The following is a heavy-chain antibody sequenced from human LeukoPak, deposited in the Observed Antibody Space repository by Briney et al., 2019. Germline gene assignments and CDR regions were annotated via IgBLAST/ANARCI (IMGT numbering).Heavy chain of an antibody. J-gene: IGHJ4*02. Sequence: GGSLKISCKGSGYIFSSSWIGWVRRMPGKGLEWMGIIYPGDSDTRYRPSFQGQVTISADKFISTAYLQWSSLKASETAMYYCARLMPTYDSSGPPEYYFDYWGQGTLVTVSS. V-gene: IGHV5-51*01. D-gene: IGHD3-22*01. CDR2: IYPGDSDT. CDR1: GYIFSSSW. CDR3: ARLMPTYDSSGPPEYYFDY.